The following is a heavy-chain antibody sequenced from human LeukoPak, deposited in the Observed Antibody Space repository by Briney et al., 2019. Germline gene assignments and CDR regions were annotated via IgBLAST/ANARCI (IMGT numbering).Heavy chain of an antibody. CDR3: AKWWELGAFDI. D-gene: IGHD1-26*01. V-gene: IGHV3-64*01. Sequence: PGGSLRLSCAASGFTFSSYAMHWVRQAPGKGLEYVSAISSNGGSTYYANSVKGRFTISRDNSKNTLYLQMGSLRAEDMAVYYCAKWWELGAFDIWGQGTMVTVSS. J-gene: IGHJ3*02. CDR1: GFTFSSYA. CDR2: ISSNGGST.